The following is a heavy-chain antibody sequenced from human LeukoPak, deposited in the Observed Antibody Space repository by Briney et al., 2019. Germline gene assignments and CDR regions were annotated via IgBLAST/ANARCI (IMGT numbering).Heavy chain of an antibody. CDR3: ARDREGATEPEAFDY. D-gene: IGHD1-26*01. CDR2: IYTSGST. J-gene: IGHJ4*02. V-gene: IGHV4-4*07. Sequence: SETLSLTCTVSGGSISSYYWSGIRQPAGKGLEWIGRIYTSGSTNYNPSLKSRVTMSVDTSKNQFSLKLSSVTAADTAVYYCARDREGATEPEAFDYWGQGTLVTVSS. CDR1: GGSISSYY.